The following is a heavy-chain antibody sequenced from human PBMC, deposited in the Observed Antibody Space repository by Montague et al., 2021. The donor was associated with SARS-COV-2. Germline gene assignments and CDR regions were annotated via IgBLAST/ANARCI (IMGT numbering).Heavy chain of an antibody. CDR1: RGSFSNYY. CDR2: INQCGAP. CDR3: ARGRPVQGSFRHFDSISSGALDI. D-gene: IGHD3-9*01. J-gene: IGHJ3*02. V-gene: IGHV4-34*01. Sequence: SETLSLTCAVSRGSFSNYYWTWIRQSPGKGLEWIGKINQCGAPNYTPSXXSRGTISLDTSKKQISLTLNSVTVADTAVFFSARGRPVQGSFRHFDSISSGALDIWAQGSLVIVSS.